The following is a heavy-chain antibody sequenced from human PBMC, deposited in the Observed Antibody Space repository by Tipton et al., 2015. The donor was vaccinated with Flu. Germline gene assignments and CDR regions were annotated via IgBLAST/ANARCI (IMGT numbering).Heavy chain of an antibody. CDR2: INRSGGI. V-gene: IGHV4-34*01. Sequence: TLSLTCAVYGGSFSGYFWSWVRQSPGKGLEWIGEINRSGGINYNPSLRSRVTMSIDTSRNQFSLNLKSVTAADTAVYYCARDQGFGGGLTYDYYAMDVWGQGTTVTVSS. D-gene: IGHD3-10*01. J-gene: IGHJ6*02. CDR3: ARDQGFGGGLTYDYYAMDV. CDR1: GGSFSGYF.